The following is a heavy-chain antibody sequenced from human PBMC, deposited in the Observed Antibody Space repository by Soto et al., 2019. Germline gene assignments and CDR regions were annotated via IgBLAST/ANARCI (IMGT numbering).Heavy chain of an antibody. J-gene: IGHJ6*02. CDR1: GFTFSSYW. D-gene: IGHD6-13*01. Sequence: EVQLVESGGGLVQPGGSLRLSCAASGFTFSSYWMHWVRQAPGKGLVWVSRINFDGTSTNYADSVKGRFTISRDNAKNTLYLQRNSLRVEDTAVYYCVRGAAAGYYGVDVWGQGTKVTVSS. CDR2: INFDGTST. V-gene: IGHV3-74*01. CDR3: VRGAAAGYYGVDV.